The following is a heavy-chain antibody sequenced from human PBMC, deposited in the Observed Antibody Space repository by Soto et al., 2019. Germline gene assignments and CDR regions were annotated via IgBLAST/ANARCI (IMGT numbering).Heavy chain of an antibody. CDR3: ARDPPGIAASGGGG. V-gene: IGHV3-53*01. J-gene: IGHJ4*02. CDR2: IYSGGST. Sequence: EVQLVESGGGLIQPGGSLRLSCAASGFTVSNNYMRWVRQAPGKGLEWVSRIYSGGSTHYADSVKGRFTISRDNTKNTLYLKMNSLRVEETAVYYCARDPPGIAASGGGGWGQGTLVTVSS. D-gene: IGHD6-13*01. CDR1: GFTVSNNY.